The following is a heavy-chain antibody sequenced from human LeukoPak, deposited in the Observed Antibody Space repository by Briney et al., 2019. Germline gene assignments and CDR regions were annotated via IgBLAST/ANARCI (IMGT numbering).Heavy chain of an antibody. CDR1: GSTFTSYG. CDR2: ISAYNGNT. J-gene: IGHJ5*02. CDR3: ARDLRSQLLYGHWYWFDP. Sequence: GASVTVSCKASGSTFTSYGISWVRQAPAQALEWMGWISAYNGNTNYAQKLQGRVTMTTDTSTSTAYMELRSLRSDDTAVYYCARDLRSQLLYGHWYWFDPWGQGTLVTVSS. D-gene: IGHD2-2*02. V-gene: IGHV1-18*01.